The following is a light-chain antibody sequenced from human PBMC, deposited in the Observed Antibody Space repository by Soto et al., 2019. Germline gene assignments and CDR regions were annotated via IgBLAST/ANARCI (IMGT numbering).Light chain of an antibody. Sequence: NFMLTQPHSVSESPGKTVTISCNRSSGSIASNYVLWYQQRPGSSPTTVIYEDNQRPSGVPDRFSGSIDSSSNSASLTISGLRTEDEADYYCQSYDSSNLWVFGGGTKLTVL. CDR1: SGSIASNY. CDR2: EDN. J-gene: IGLJ3*02. CDR3: QSYDSSNLWV. V-gene: IGLV6-57*01.